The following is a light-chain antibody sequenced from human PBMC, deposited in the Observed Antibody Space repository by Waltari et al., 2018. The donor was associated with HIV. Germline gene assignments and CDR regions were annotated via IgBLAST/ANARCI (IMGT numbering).Light chain of an antibody. CDR3: QQSYSTPQT. CDR2: AAS. Sequence: DIQMTQSPSSLSASVGDRVTITCRASQSISNYLNWYQQKPGKAPKLLIYAASSLQSGVPSRFSGSGSGTDFTLTISSLQPEDFATYYCQQSYSTPQTFGQGTKLEI. J-gene: IGKJ2*01. V-gene: IGKV1-39*01. CDR1: QSISNY.